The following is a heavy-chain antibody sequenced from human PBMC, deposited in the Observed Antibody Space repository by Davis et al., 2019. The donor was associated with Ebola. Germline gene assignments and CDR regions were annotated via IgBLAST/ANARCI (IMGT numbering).Heavy chain of an antibody. V-gene: IGHV1-58*02. Sequence: SVKVSCKTYGFTFSSSGMQWVRQARGQRLEWIGGIVVGSGNTNYAQKFREKLTMTREMSTSTAYMELRSLRFEDTAVYYCATSAGTVGKFDLWGQGALVTVSS. CDR1: GFTFSSSG. D-gene: IGHD1-14*01. CDR3: ATSAGTVGKFDL. CDR2: IVVGSGNT. J-gene: IGHJ4*02.